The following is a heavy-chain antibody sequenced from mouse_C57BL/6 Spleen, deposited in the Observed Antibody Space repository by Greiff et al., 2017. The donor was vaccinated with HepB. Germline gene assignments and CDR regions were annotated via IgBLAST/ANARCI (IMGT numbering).Heavy chain of an antibody. CDR2: ISDGGSYT. CDR3: ARDGAQARYFDV. J-gene: IGHJ1*03. CDR1: GFAFSSYA. Sequence: DVKLVESGGGLVKPGGSLKLSCAASGFAFSSYAMSWVRQTPEKRLEWVATISDGGSYTYYPDNVKGRFTISRDNAKNNLYLQMSHLKSEDTAMYYCARDGAQARYFDVWGTGTTVTVSS. D-gene: IGHD3-2*02. V-gene: IGHV5-4*01.